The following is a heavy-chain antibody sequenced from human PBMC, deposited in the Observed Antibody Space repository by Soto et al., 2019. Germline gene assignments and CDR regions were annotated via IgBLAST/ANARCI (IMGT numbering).Heavy chain of an antibody. CDR1: GVSFNSYG. J-gene: IGHJ4*02. D-gene: IGHD3-3*01. V-gene: IGHV1-69*17. CDR2: INPASQLT. Sequence: QVQLLQSGTEVKRPGSSVKVSCKTSGVSFNSYGFAWVRQAPGRGLEWVGQINPASQLTNYEQSLQGRVTITADTSTRTAYMEVSGLTSEDTAVYCCARMRVARLDHWGQGTLVTVSS. CDR3: ARMRVARLDH.